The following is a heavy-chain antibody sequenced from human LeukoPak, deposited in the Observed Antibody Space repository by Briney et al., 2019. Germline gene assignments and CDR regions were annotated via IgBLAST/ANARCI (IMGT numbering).Heavy chain of an antibody. V-gene: IGHV3-21*01. Sequence: GGSLRLSCAASGFKFSSYSMKWVRQAPGKGLEWVSFISSSSSYIYYADSLKGRFTISRDNAKNSLYLQMNSLRAEDTAVYYCARDQGYCSGGSCYGINWFDPWGQGTLVTVSS. CDR1: GFKFSSYS. D-gene: IGHD2-15*01. J-gene: IGHJ5*02. CDR2: ISSSSSYI. CDR3: ARDQGYCSGGSCYGINWFDP.